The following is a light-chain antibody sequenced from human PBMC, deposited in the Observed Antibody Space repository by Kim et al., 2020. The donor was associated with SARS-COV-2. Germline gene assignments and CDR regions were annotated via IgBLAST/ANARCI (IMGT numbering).Light chain of an antibody. CDR3: QQYGNLPLS. Sequence: SPGERATLSCGASQSISRSYLAWYQQRPGLAPTLLIYGASSRATGVPERFSGSGSGTDFTLSISRLEPEDFAVYYCQQYGNLPLSFGGGTKVDIK. J-gene: IGKJ4*01. CDR2: GAS. CDR1: QSISRSY. V-gene: IGKV3D-20*01.